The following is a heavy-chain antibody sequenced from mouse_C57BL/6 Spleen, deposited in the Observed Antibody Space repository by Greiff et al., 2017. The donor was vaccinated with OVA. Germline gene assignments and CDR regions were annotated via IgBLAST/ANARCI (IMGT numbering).Heavy chain of an antibody. D-gene: IGHD2-4*01. CDR3: ARSGDYDEGFAY. CDR1: GYTFTSYW. Sequence: QVQLQQPGAELVKPGASVKLSCKASGYTFTSYWMHWVKQRPGQGLEWIGMIHPNSGSTNYNEKFKSKATLTVDKSSSTAYMQLSSLTSEDSAVYDCARSGDYDEGFAYWGQGTLVTVSA. CDR2: IHPNSGST. J-gene: IGHJ3*01. V-gene: IGHV1-64*01.